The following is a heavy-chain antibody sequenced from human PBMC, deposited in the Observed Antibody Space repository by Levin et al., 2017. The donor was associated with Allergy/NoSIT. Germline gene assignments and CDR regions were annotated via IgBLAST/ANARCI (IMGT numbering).Heavy chain of an antibody. Sequence: PGGSLRLSCAASGFTFSNAWMSWVRQAPGKGLEWVGRIKSKTDGGTTDYAAPVKGRFTISRDDSKNTLYLQMNSLKTEDTAVYYCTTDVWFRELLSMYYFDSWGQGTLVTVSS. J-gene: IGHJ4*02. V-gene: IGHV3-15*01. CDR3: TTDVWFRELLSMYYFDS. CDR2: IKSKTDGGTT. D-gene: IGHD3-10*01. CDR1: GFTFSNAW.